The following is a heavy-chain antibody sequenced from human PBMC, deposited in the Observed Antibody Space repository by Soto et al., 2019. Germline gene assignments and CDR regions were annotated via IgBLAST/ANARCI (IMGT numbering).Heavy chain of an antibody. CDR3: ARVRAAAGLPGGWFDP. CDR1: GYTFTSYG. V-gene: IGHV1-18*01. J-gene: IGHJ5*02. CDR2: ISAYNGNT. D-gene: IGHD6-13*01. Sequence: GASVKVSCKASGYTFTSYGISWVRQAPGQGLEWMGWISAYNGNTNYAQKLQGRVTMTTDTSTSTAYMELRSLRSDDTAVYYCARVRAAAGLPGGWFDPWGQGTLVTVSS.